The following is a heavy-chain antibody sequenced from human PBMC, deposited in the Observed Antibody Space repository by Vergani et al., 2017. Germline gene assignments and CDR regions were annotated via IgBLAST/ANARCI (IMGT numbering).Heavy chain of an antibody. D-gene: IGHD2-15*01. V-gene: IGHV3-23*01. CDR2: ISGSGGKT. Sequence: EVQLLESGGGLVQPGGSLRLSCGASGFPFSSYAMTWVRQAPGKGLEWVSAISGSGGKTFYTDSVKGRFTISRDNSKDTLYLQMNSLRVEDTAIYYCAKARDPNCKGGNCYSYYYGLDLWGQGTTVTVSS. CDR3: AKARDPNCKGGNCYSYYYGLDL. CDR1: GFPFSSYA. J-gene: IGHJ6*02.